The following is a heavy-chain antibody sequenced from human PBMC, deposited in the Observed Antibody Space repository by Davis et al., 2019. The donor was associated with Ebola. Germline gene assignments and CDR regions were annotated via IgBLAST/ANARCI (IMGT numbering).Heavy chain of an antibody. CDR3: ARVRYSSGYNYYYGMDV. D-gene: IGHD6-19*01. Sequence: MPGGSLRLSCTVSGGSISSSSYYWSWIRQPPGKGLEWIGEIHHSGSTNYNPSLKSRVTISVDTSKSQFSLKLSSVTAADTAVYYCARVRYSSGYNYYYGMDVWGQGTTVTVSS. CDR2: IHHSGST. CDR1: GGSISSSSYY. J-gene: IGHJ6*02. V-gene: IGHV4-39*07.